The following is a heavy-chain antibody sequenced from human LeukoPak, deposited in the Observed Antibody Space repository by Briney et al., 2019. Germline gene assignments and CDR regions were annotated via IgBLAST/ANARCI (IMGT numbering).Heavy chain of an antibody. CDR2: ISSTHYT. J-gene: IGHJ4*02. CDR3: AREGLNSSSSFDY. V-gene: IGHV3-11*05. CDR1: GFTFSDHY. D-gene: IGHD6-13*01. Sequence: GGSLRLSCAASGFTFSDHYMSWIRHAPGKGLEWVSYISSTHYTKHPDSVKGPFTISRDNAKNSLYLQLNRLRVKDTAVYYCAREGLNSSSSFDYWGRGILVTASS.